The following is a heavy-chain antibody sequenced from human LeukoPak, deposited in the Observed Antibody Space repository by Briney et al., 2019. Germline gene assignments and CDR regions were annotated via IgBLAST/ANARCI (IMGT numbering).Heavy chain of an antibody. J-gene: IGHJ4*02. V-gene: IGHV3-48*02. CDR2: ISSTSTT. CDR1: GLTFGSYT. D-gene: IGHD6-19*01. Sequence: GGSLRLSCAVSGLTFGSYTMNWVRQAPGKGLEWVSHISSTSTTYYADSVKGRFTTSRDNAKNLLYLQMNSLRDEDTAVYYCAKIKRFAGCSSGCYYFDYWGQGTLVTVTS. CDR3: AKIKRFAGCSSGCYYFDY.